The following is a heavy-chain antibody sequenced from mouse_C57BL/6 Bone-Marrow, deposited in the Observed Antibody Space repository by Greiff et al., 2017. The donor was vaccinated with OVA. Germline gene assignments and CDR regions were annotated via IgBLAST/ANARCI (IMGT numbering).Heavy chain of an antibody. CDR2: IDPEDGDT. CDR3: TYDGYYFWFAY. D-gene: IGHD2-3*01. J-gene: IGHJ3*01. CDR1: GFNIKDYY. V-gene: IGHV14-1*01. Sequence: VQLKQSGAELVRPGASVKLSCTASGFNIKDYYMHWVKQRPEQGLEWIGRIDPEDGDTEYAPKFQGKATMTADTSSNTAYLQLSSLTSEDTAVYYCTYDGYYFWFAYWGQGTLVTVSA.